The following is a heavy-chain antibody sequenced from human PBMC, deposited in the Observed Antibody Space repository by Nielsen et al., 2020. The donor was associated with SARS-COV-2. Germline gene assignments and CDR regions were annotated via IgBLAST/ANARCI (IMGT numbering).Heavy chain of an antibody. V-gene: IGHV4-59*01. CDR1: GGPISSYY. J-gene: IGHJ6*02. Sequence: SETLSLTCTVSGGPISSYYWSWIRQPPGKGLEWIGYIYYSGSTNYNPSLKSRVTISVDTSKNQFSLKLSSVTAADTAVYYCARGDEAADYYYYGMDVWGQGTTVTVSS. D-gene: IGHD6-25*01. CDR3: ARGDEAADYYYYGMDV. CDR2: IYYSGST.